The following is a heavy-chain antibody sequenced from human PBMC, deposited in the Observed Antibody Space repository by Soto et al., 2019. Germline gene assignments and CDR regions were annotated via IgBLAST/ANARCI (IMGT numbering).Heavy chain of an antibody. Sequence: QVQLQESGPGLVKPSQTLSLTCTVSGGSISSGGYYWSWIRQHPGKGLEWIGYIYYSGSTYYNPALKSRVTISVDTSKNQFSLELSSVTAADTAVYYCARCGYSGYDYFDYWGQGTLVTVSS. CDR3: ARCGYSGYDYFDY. CDR1: GGSISSGGYY. D-gene: IGHD5-12*01. CDR2: IYYSGST. J-gene: IGHJ4*02. V-gene: IGHV4-31*03.